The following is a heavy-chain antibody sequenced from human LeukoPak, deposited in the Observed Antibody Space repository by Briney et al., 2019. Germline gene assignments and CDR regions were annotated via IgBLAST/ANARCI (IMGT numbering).Heavy chain of an antibody. V-gene: IGHV4-59*01. J-gene: IGHJ4*02. Sequence: SETLSLTCTVSGASISSYYWSWIRQPPGKGLEWIGYIYHTGSTNHNPSLESRVTISVDTSKNQFALRLRSVTSADTAMYYCAGDPCSRGYNYDAFWGRGILVTVS. CDR2: IYHTGST. CDR3: AGDPCSRGYNYDAF. CDR1: GASISSYY. D-gene: IGHD5-18*01.